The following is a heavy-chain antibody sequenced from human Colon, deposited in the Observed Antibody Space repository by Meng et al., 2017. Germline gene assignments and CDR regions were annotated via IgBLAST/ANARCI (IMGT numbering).Heavy chain of an antibody. J-gene: IGHJ4*02. V-gene: IGHV4-34*02. CDR1: AGPFSGYY. CDR2: INHSGDT. CDR3: SSLLTLDY. D-gene: IGHD2-15*01. Sequence: QVPLQQWGPGLLKRSETLTLTFAINAGPFSGYYWSWIRQAPGKGLEWIGEINHSGDTHYNPSLKSRVSMSFDTSKKQFSLHLSSVTAADTAVYYCSSLLTLDYWGPGTLVTVSS.